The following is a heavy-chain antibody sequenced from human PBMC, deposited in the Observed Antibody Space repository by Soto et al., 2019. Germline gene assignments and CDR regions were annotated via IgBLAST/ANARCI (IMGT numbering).Heavy chain of an antibody. CDR1: GFTFSSYA. J-gene: IGHJ4*02. Sequence: PGGSLRLSCTSSGFTFSSYAMSWVRQAPGKGLEWVSAISGSGGSTYYADSVKGRFTISRDNSKNTLYLQMNSLRAEDTAVYYCGKGRSGLYGDYVDYWGQGTLVIVSS. CDR2: ISGSGGST. V-gene: IGHV3-23*01. D-gene: IGHD3-16*02. CDR3: GKGRSGLYGDYVDY.